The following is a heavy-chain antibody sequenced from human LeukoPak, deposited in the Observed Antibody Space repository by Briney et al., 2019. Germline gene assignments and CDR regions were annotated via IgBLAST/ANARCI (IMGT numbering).Heavy chain of an antibody. CDR3: ASRKLGNDY. V-gene: IGHV4-59*02. Sequence: TASETLSLTCTISVGSVSDYYWSWIRQSPGKGLEWIGYNYYTGSTTYNPSLKSRVTISADTSKNQFSLKLSSVTAADTAVYYCASRKLGNDYWGQGTLVTVSS. D-gene: IGHD7-27*01. J-gene: IGHJ4*02. CDR1: VGSVSDYY. CDR2: NYYTGST.